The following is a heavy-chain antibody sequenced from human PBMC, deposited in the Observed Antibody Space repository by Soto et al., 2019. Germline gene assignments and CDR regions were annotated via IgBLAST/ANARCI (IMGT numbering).Heavy chain of an antibody. Sequence: QMQLVQSGAEVKKTGSSVTVSCKALGNTFPYRYLHWVRQAPGQALEWMGWITPFSGDVYYAQTFQERVTITRDRSIKTAYMQMSSLRSEDTAMYFCAGGGAGSGPFTWELPDHWGQGTLVTVSS. CDR1: GNTFPYRY. V-gene: IGHV1-45*02. D-gene: IGHD1-26*01. J-gene: IGHJ4*02. CDR2: ITPFSGDV. CDR3: AGGGAGSGPFTWELPDH.